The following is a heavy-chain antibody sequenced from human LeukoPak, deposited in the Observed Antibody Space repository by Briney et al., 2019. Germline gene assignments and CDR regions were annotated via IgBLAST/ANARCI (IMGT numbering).Heavy chain of an antibody. V-gene: IGHV3-23*01. CDR1: GFTFSSYA. J-gene: IGHJ4*02. CDR2: ISGSGDNT. D-gene: IGHD3-3*01. CDR3: ARAGYYDFWSGYSIHFDY. Sequence: GGSLRLSCAASGFTFSSYAMSWVRQAPGKGLEWVSGISGSGDNTYYADSVKGRFTISRDNSKNTLYLQMNSLRAEDTAVYYCARAGYYDFWSGYSIHFDYWGQGTLVTVSS.